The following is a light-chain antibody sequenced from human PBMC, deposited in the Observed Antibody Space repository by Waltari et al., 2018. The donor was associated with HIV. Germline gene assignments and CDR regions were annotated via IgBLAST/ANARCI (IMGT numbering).Light chain of an antibody. CDR3: QSYDISLSGYV. CDR1: SSNIGAGYD. Sequence: QSVLTQPPSVSGAPGQRVTISCTGSSSNIGAGYDVQWYQQLPGTAPKLLIYDNTNRPSWVPYLISGSKSGTSASLATTSLQAEDEADYYCQSYDISLSGYVFGTGTKVTVL. V-gene: IGLV1-40*01. CDR2: DNT. J-gene: IGLJ1*01.